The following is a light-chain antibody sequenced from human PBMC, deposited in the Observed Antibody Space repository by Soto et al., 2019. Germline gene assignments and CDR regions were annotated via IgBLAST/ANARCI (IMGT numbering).Light chain of an antibody. J-gene: IGLJ2*01. V-gene: IGLV3-1*01. CDR1: KLGDKY. CDR3: QAWDSSTVV. Sequence: SYELTQPPSVSVYPGQTASITCSGDKLGDKYASWYQQKPGQSPVMVIYQDRKWPSGIPERFSGSNSGNTATLTISGTQPMDEADYYCQAWDSSTVVFGGGTKLTVL. CDR2: QDR.